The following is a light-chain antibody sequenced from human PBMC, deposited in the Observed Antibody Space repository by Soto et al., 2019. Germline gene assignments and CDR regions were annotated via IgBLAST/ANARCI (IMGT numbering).Light chain of an antibody. CDR1: QSVSRS. Sequence: EIVLTESPGILSLSPGERATLSCRAIQSVSRSYLSWYQQKPGQSPRLLIFGSSIRDTGIPARFSGSGSGTEFTLTIGSLQSEDCALYYCKQYNNXPGTFGQGTKV. J-gene: IGKJ1*01. CDR2: GSS. CDR3: KQYNNXPGT. V-gene: IGKV3-15*01.